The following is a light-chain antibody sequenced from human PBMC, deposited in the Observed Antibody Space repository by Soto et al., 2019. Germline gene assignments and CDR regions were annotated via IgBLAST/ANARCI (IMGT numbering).Light chain of an antibody. Sequence: QSVLAQPASVSGSPGQSITIACTGTSSDVGRYNYVAWYQQHPGKAPKVLIFEVSNRTSGVSSRFSGSKSGNTASLNISGLQAEDEADYYCSSYATSSTLVFGTGTKVTVL. CDR2: EVS. CDR3: SSYATSSTLV. J-gene: IGLJ1*01. CDR1: SSDVGRYNY. V-gene: IGLV2-14*01.